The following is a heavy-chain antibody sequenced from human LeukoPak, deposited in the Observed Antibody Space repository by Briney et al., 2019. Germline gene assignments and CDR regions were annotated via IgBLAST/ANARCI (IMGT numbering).Heavy chain of an antibody. CDR3: AKVAGCGCSGGSCYCVDY. D-gene: IGHD2-15*01. J-gene: IGHJ4*02. Sequence: QPGGSLRLSCAASGFTFSSYAMSWVRPAPGKGLEWVSAISGSGGSTSSADSVEGRFTISRDNSKNTLYLQMNSLRAEDTAVYYCAKVAGCGCSGGSCYCVDYWGQGTLVTVSS. CDR2: ISGSGGST. CDR1: GFTFSSYA. V-gene: IGHV3-23*01.